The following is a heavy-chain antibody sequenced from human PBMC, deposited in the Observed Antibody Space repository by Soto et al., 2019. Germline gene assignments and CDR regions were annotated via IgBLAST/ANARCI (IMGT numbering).Heavy chain of an antibody. J-gene: IGHJ4*02. Sequence: AASMKVSCKASGYTFTSYGISWVRQAPGQGLECMGWISAYNGNTNYAQKLQGRVTMTTDTSTSTAYMELRSLRSDDTAVFYCARSPEGDSPDYYFDYWGQGTLVTSPQ. CDR1: GYTFTSYG. D-gene: IGHD2-21*02. V-gene: IGHV1-18*01. CDR2: ISAYNGNT. CDR3: ARSPEGDSPDYYFDY.